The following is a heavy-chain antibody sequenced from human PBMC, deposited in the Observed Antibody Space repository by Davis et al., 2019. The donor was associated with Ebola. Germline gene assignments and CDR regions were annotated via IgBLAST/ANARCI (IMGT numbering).Heavy chain of an antibody. Sequence: SVKVSCKASGGTLTSNTISWVRQAPGQGLKWMGGIIPMFGTKNYARKFQGRVTITADESTSTAYMELSSLRSEDTAVYYCARTGDYGGNSGDYWGQGTLVTVSS. CDR2: IIPMFGTK. V-gene: IGHV1-69*13. D-gene: IGHD4-23*01. J-gene: IGHJ4*02. CDR3: ARTGDYGGNSGDY. CDR1: GGTLTSNT.